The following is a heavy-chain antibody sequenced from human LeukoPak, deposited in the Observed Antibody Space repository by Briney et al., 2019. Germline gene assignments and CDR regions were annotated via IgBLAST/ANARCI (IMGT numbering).Heavy chain of an antibody. CDR3: ARDRSYVGFDY. V-gene: IGHV3-7*01. Sequence: GGSLRLSCVASGFTFSSYWMSWVRQAPGKGLEWVANIRQNGNDKFYVDSVKGRFTISRDNAKNSLYLQMNSLRAEDSAVYYCARDRSYVGFDYWGQGTLVTVSS. D-gene: IGHD4-23*01. J-gene: IGHJ4*02. CDR1: GFTFSSYW. CDR2: IRQNGNDK.